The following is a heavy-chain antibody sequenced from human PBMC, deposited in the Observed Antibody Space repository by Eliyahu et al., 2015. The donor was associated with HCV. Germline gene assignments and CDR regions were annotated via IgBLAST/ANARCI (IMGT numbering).Heavy chain of an antibody. V-gene: IGHV5-51*01. D-gene: IGHD2-15*01. CDR2: IYPGDSDT. CDR1: GYSXNTYW. CDR3: ARRDCRAMSCYSDNWFDP. J-gene: IGHJ5*02. Sequence: EVQLVQSGAEVKKPGESLXISCKGXGYSXNTYWIAWVRQMPGKGLEWMGIIYPGDSDTRYSPSFQGQVTISADKSISTAYLQWNSLKASDTAMYYCARRDCRAMSCYSDNWFDPWGQGTLVTVSS.